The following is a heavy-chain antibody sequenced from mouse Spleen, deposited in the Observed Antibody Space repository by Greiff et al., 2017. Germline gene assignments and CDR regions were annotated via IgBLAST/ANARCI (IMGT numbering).Heavy chain of an antibody. CDR3: ARFYGYDEDWYFDV. V-gene: IGHV3-8*02. J-gene: IGHJ1*01. D-gene: IGHD2-2*01. CDR1: GDSITSGY. CDR2: ISYSGST. Sequence: VQLQQSGPSLVKPSQTLSLTCSVTGDSITSGYWNWIRKFPGNKLEYMGYISYSGSTYYNPSLKSRISITRDTSKNQYYLQLNSVTTEDTATYYCARFYGYDEDWYFDVWGAGTTVTVSS.